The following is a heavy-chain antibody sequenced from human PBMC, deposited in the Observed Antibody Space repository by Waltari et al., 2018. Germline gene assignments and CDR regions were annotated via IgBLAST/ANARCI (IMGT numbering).Heavy chain of an antibody. J-gene: IGHJ4*02. CDR2: IFSDGRT. CDR3: ARDSRGGLFFDY. V-gene: IGHV3-53*01. Sequence: EVQLVESGGGFIQSGWSLRLSCAASGFTFSSNYMSWVRQAPGKGLEWVSVIFSDGRTYYADSVKGRFTISRDNSKNTLYLQINSLRAEDTAVYYCARDSRGGLFFDYWGQGTLVTVSS. CDR1: GFTFSSNY.